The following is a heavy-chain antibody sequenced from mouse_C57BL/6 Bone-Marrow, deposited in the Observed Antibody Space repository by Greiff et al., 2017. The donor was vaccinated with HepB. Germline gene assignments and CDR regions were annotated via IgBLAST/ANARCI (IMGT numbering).Heavy chain of an antibody. J-gene: IGHJ2*01. CDR2: IDPSDSYT. CDR3: ARRGTTVVGEFDY. D-gene: IGHD1-1*01. V-gene: IGHV1-50*01. CDR1: GYTFTSYW. Sequence: QVQLQQPGAELVKPGASVKLSCKASGYTFTSYWMQWVKQRPGQGLEWIGEIDPSDSYTNYNQKFKGKATLTVDTSSSTAYMQLSSLTSEDSAVYYCARRGTTVVGEFDYWGQGTTLTVSS.